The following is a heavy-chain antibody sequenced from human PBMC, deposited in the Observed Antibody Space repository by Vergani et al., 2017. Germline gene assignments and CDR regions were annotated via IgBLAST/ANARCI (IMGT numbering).Heavy chain of an antibody. V-gene: IGHV4-59*01. CDR1: GGSISSYY. J-gene: IGHJ3*02. CDR2: IYYSGST. Sequence: QVQLQESGPGLVKPSETLSLTCTVSGGSISSYYWSWIRQPPGKGLEWIGYIYYSGSTNYNPSLKRRVTISVDTSKNQFSLKLSSVTAADTAVYYCAAGSDPLYPGAFDIWGQGTMVTVSS. CDR3: AAGSDPLYPGAFDI. D-gene: IGHD1-26*01.